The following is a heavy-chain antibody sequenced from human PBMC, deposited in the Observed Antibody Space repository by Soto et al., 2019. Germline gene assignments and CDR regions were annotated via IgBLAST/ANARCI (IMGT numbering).Heavy chain of an antibody. D-gene: IGHD6-13*01. CDR3: ARDPSPLIAAAGTVDY. Sequence: QVQLVQSGAEVKKPGASVKVSCKASGYTFTGYYMHWVRQVPGQGLEWMGWINPNSGGTNYAQKFQGRVTMTRDTSISTAYMELSRLRSDDTAVYYCARDPSPLIAAAGTVDYWGQGTLVTVSS. J-gene: IGHJ4*02. CDR2: INPNSGGT. CDR1: GYTFTGYY. V-gene: IGHV1-2*02.